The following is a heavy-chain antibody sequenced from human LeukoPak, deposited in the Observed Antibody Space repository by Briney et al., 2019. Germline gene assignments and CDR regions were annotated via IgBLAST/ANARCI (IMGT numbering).Heavy chain of an antibody. V-gene: IGHV3-23*01. CDR1: GFTFSSYG. D-gene: IGHD3-16*01. Sequence: GGSLRLSCAASGFTFSSYGMSWVRQAPGKRLEWVSAISGSGGSTYYADSVKGRFTISRDNSKNTLYLQMNSLRAEDTAVYYCAKLGGERSYYYYYMDVWGKGTTVTISS. J-gene: IGHJ6*03. CDR3: AKLGGERSYYYYYMDV. CDR2: ISGSGGST.